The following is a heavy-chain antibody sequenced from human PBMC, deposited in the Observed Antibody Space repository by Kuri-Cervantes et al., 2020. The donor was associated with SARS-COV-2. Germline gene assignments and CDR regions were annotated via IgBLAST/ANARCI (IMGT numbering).Heavy chain of an antibody. CDR3: AREAGYYDMLLTPSYYYYYYGMDV. Sequence: ASVKVSCKATWYTFTSYYRHWVRQAPGQGLEWMGIINPSGGSTSYAQKFQGRVTMTRDTSTSTVYMELSSLRSEDTAVYYCAREAGYYDMLLTPSYYYYYYGMDVWGQGTTVTVSS. V-gene: IGHV1-46*01. CDR2: INPSGGST. J-gene: IGHJ6*02. CDR1: WYTFTSYY. D-gene: IGHD3-9*01.